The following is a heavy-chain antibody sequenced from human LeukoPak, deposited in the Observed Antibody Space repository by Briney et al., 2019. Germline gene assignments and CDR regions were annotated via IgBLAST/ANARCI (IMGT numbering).Heavy chain of an antibody. J-gene: IGHJ4*02. CDR3: ARDRENSCFGY. D-gene: IGHD4-23*01. CDR1: GFKFSNFG. Sequence: PGRSLRLSCAASGFKFSNFGMHWVRQAPGKGLEWVAVIWYDGSNKYYADSVKGRFTISRDNSKNTKNTLYLQMNSLRAEDTAVYYCARDRENSCFGYWGQGTQVSVSS. CDR2: IWYDGSNK. V-gene: IGHV3-33*01.